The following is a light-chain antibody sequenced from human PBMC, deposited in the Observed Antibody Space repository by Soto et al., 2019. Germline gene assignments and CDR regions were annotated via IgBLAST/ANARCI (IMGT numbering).Light chain of an antibody. CDR1: SSDIGGYNY. Sequence: QSALTQPASVSGSPGQSITISCTGTSSDIGGYNYVSWYQQHPGKAPKLMIYEVSNRPSGVSNRFSGSKSGNAASLTISGLQAEDEADYYCSSYTSINTQLFGGGTKLTVL. J-gene: IGLJ3*02. CDR2: EVS. CDR3: SSYTSINTQL. V-gene: IGLV2-14*01.